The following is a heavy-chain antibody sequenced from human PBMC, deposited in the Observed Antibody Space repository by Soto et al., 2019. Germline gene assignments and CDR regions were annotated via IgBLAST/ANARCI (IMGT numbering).Heavy chain of an antibody. D-gene: IGHD1-1*01. CDR1: GYTFTSSG. J-gene: IGHJ4*02. CDR3: ARGRYVDY. Sequence: QCHLVQSGAEVKKPGASVKVSCKASGYTFTSSGITWVRQAPGQGLEWMGWISAHNGNTDYAQKLQGRVIVTRDTSPSTAYMELRSLISDDTDVYYFARGRYVDYWGQGDLVTVSS. CDR2: ISAHNGNT. V-gene: IGHV1-18*01.